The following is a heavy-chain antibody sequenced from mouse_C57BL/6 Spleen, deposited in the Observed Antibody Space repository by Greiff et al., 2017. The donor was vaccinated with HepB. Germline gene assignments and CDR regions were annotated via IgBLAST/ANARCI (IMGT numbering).Heavy chain of an antibody. D-gene: IGHD2-4*01. CDR2: INPSNGGT. V-gene: IGHV1-53*01. Sequence: QVQLQQPGTELVKPGASVKLSCKASGYTFTSYWMHWVKQRPGQGLEWIGNINPSNGGTNYNEKFKSKATLTVDKSSSTAYMQRSSLTSEDSAVYYCARKGLRQGYAMDYWGQGNSVTVSS. J-gene: IGHJ4*01. CDR3: ARKGLRQGYAMDY. CDR1: GYTFTSYW.